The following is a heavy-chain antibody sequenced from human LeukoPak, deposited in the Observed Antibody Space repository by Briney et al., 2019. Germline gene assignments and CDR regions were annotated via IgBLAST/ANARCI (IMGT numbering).Heavy chain of an antibody. J-gene: IGHJ4*02. CDR2: ISNSGSTI. CDR1: GLTFNNYA. V-gene: IGHV3-48*03. Sequence: PGGSLRLFCAASGLTFNNYAMTWVRQAPGKGLEWVSYISNSGSTIYYADSVKGRFTISRDNAKNSLYLQLNSLRAEDTAVYYCARRYIAVAGTSAYYFDYWGQGTLVTVSS. CDR3: ARRYIAVAGTSAYYFDY. D-gene: IGHD6-19*01.